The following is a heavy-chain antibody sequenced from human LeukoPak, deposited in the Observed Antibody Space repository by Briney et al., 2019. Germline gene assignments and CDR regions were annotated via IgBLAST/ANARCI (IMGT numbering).Heavy chain of an antibody. CDR1: GFTFGDYG. CDR3: TRKGGSFDY. D-gene: IGHD3-16*01. V-gene: IGHV3-49*04. Sequence: GGSLRLSCTASGFTFGDYGMSWVRQAPGKGLEWVGFIRSKAYGGTTEYAASVKGRFTISRDDSKSIAYLQMNSLKTEDTAVYYCTRKGGSFDYWGQGTLVTVSS. J-gene: IGHJ4*02. CDR2: IRSKAYGGTT.